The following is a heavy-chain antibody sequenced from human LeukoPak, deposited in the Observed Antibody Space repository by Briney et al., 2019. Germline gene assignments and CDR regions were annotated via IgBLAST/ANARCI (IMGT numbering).Heavy chain of an antibody. V-gene: IGHV4-39*07. CDR3: ARALWSGYSLDYIDV. CDR1: GGSISSSSYY. D-gene: IGHD3-3*01. Sequence: NASETLSLTCTVSGGSISSSSYYWGWIRQPPGKGLEWIGSMFHSGRTFYSPSLKSRVTISVDTSKIQFSLKLSSVTAADTAVYYCARALWSGYSLDYIDVWGTGTTVTVSS. J-gene: IGHJ6*03. CDR2: MFHSGRT.